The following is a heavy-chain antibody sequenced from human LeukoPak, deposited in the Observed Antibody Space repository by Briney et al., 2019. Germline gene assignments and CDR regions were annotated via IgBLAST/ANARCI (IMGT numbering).Heavy chain of an antibody. J-gene: IGHJ3*02. CDR1: GFTFSSYG. Sequence: GGSLRLSCAASGFTFSSYGMHWVRQAPGKGLEWVAFIRYDGSNKYYADSVKGRFTISRDNSKSTLYLQMNSLRAEDTAVYYCAKLPDSSGYSKEDDAFDIWGQGTMVTVSS. V-gene: IGHV3-30*02. CDR3: AKLPDSSGYSKEDDAFDI. D-gene: IGHD3-22*01. CDR2: IRYDGSNK.